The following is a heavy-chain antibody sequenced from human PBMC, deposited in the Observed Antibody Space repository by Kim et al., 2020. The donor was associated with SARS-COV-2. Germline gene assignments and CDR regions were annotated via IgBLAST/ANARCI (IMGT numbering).Heavy chain of an antibody. V-gene: IGHV3-11*05. Sequence: GGSLRLSCAASGFTFSDYYMSWIRQAPGKGLEWVSYISSSSSYTNYADSVKGRFTISRDNAKNSLYLQMNSLRAEDTAVYYCARVHNYDFWSGYPRGGMDVWGQGTTVTVSS. CDR2: ISSSSSYT. J-gene: IGHJ6*02. CDR1: GFTFSDYY. D-gene: IGHD3-3*01. CDR3: ARVHNYDFWSGYPRGGMDV.